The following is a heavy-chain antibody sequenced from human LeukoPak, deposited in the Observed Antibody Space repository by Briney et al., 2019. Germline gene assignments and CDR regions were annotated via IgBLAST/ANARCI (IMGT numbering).Heavy chain of an antibody. V-gene: IGHV4-34*01. CDR2: INHSGST. J-gene: IGHJ6*03. CDR3: ASIAVADDYYYYMDV. Sequence: SETLSLTCAVYGGSFSGYYWSWIRQPPGKGLEWLGEINHSGSTNYNPSLKSRVTISVDTSKNQFSLKLSSVTAADTAVYYCASIAVADDYYYYMDVWGKGTTVTVSS. D-gene: IGHD6-19*01. CDR1: GGSFSGYY.